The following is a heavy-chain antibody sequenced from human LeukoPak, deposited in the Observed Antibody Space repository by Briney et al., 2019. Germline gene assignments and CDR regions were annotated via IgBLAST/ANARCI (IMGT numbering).Heavy chain of an antibody. CDR2: INHSGST. Sequence: SETLSLTCAVYGGSFSGYYWSWIRQPPGKGLEWIGEINHSGSTNYNPSLKSRVTISVDTSKNQFSLKLSSVTAADTAVYYRARGTYYYDTWGQGTLVTVSS. CDR1: GGSFSGYY. D-gene: IGHD3-22*01. CDR3: ARGTYYYDT. V-gene: IGHV4-34*01. J-gene: IGHJ5*02.